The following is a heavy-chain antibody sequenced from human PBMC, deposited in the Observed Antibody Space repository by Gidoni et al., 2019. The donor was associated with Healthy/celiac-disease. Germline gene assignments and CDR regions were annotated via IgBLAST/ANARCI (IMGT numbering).Heavy chain of an antibody. CDR1: GFTFSSYW. CDR3: AREGGSGTLNYFDY. V-gene: IGHV3-7*03. D-gene: IGHD3-10*01. J-gene: IGHJ4*02. Sequence: ASGFTFSSYWMSWVRQAPGKGLEWVANIKQDGSEKYYVDSVKGRFTISRDNAKNSLYLQMNSLRAEDTAVYYCAREGGSGTLNYFDYWGQGTLVTVSS. CDR2: IKQDGSEK.